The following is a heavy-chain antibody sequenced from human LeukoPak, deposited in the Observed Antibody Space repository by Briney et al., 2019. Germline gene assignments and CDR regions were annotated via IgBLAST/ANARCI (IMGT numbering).Heavy chain of an antibody. CDR2: IKQDGSEK. D-gene: IGHD3-3*01. V-gene: IGHV3-7*01. Sequence: PGGSLRLSCAASGFTFSSYWMSWVRQAPGKGLEWVANIKQDGSEKYYVDSVKGRFTISRDNAKNSLYLQMNSLRAEDTAVYYCARDGHYDFWSGYYGTLDYWGQGTLVTVSS. J-gene: IGHJ4*02. CDR1: GFTFSSYW. CDR3: ARDGHYDFWSGYYGTLDY.